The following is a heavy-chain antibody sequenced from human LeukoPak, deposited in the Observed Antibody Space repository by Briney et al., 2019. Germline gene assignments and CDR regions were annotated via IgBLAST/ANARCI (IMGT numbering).Heavy chain of an antibody. CDR2: IYYSGST. Sequence: SETLSLTCTVSGGSISSYYWSWIRQPPGKGLEWIGYIYYSGSTNYNPSLKSRVTISVDTSKNQFSLKLSSVTAADTAVYYCARRNPVLRFLEWLPYDAFDIWGQGTMVTVSS. D-gene: IGHD3-3*01. CDR3: ARRNPVLRFLEWLPYDAFDI. CDR1: GGSISSYY. V-gene: IGHV4-59*01. J-gene: IGHJ3*02.